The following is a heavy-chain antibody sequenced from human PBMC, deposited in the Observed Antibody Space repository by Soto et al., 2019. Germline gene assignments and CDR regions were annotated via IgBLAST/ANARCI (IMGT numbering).Heavy chain of an antibody. CDR3: ASPTQGGMDV. V-gene: IGHV5-10-1*01. Sequence: GESLKISCNGSGYSFTIYWIRWVRQMPGKGLEWMGRIDPSDSYTNYSPSFQGHVTISADKSISTAYLQWSSLKASDTAMYYCASPTQGGMDVWGQGTTVTVSS. J-gene: IGHJ6*02. CDR1: GYSFTIYW. CDR2: IDPSDSYT.